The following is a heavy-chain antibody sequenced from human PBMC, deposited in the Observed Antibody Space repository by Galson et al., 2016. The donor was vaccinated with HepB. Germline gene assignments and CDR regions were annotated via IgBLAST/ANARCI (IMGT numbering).Heavy chain of an antibody. Sequence: QSGAEVKKPGESLKISCKGSGYTFTNYWIVWVRQMPGKGLEWMGSIYPDASDIKYSPSFQGPVTISADKSITTAYLHWSNLKASDTAIYYCARRRDIFPGPKYYYVMDVWGQGTTVTVSS. CDR1: GYTFTNYW. D-gene: IGHD3-10*02. CDR2: IYPDASDI. J-gene: IGHJ6*02. V-gene: IGHV5-51*03. CDR3: ARRRDIFPGPKYYYVMDV.